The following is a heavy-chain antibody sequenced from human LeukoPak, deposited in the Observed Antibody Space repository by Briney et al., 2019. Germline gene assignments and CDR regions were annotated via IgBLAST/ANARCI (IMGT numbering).Heavy chain of an antibody. D-gene: IGHD4-17*01. CDR3: AKEVGDLYYYYYGMDV. V-gene: IGHV3-30*18. CDR1: GFTFSSYG. Sequence: PGGSLRLSCAASGFTFSSYGMHWVRQAPGKGLEWVAVISYDGSNEYYADSVKGRFTISRDNSKNTLYLQMNSLRAEDTAVYYCAKEVGDLYYYYYGMDVWGQGTTVTVSS. J-gene: IGHJ6*02. CDR2: ISYDGSNE.